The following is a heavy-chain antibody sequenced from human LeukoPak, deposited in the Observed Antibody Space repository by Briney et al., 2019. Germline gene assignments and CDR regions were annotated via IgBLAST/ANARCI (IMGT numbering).Heavy chain of an antibody. D-gene: IGHD6-13*01. CDR2: TNPNSGGT. Sequence: ASVKVSCKASGYTFTGYYMHWVRQAPGQGLEWMGWTNPNSGGTNYAQKFQGRVTMTRDTSISTAYMELSRLRSDDTAVYYCASSGIAAAGMSRYWGQGTLVTVSS. CDR1: GYTFTGYY. V-gene: IGHV1-2*02. CDR3: ASSGIAAAGMSRY. J-gene: IGHJ4*02.